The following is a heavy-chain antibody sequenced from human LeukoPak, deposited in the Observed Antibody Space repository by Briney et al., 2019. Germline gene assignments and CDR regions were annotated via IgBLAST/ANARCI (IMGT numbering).Heavy chain of an antibody. D-gene: IGHD2-15*01. Sequence: SETLSLTCAVYGGSFSDYYWNWIRQSPGKGLECIGYIHASGRTKYNPSLESRVSISIDTSKNHFSLTLRSVTAADTAVYYCARLLRWSEDGFDVWGQGTVVAISS. J-gene: IGHJ3*01. CDR1: GGSFSDYY. CDR2: IHASGRT. V-gene: IGHV4-4*09. CDR3: ARLLRWSEDGFDV.